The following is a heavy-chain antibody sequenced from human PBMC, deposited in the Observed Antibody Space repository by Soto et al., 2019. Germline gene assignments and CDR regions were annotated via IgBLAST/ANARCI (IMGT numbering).Heavy chain of an antibody. CDR3: ARAPSSILGYCSSTSCYTRLHYFDY. CDR2: IYYSGST. CDR1: GCSVSSNSYY. V-gene: IGHV4-39*01. D-gene: IGHD2-2*02. J-gene: IGHJ4*02. Sequence: PSETLSLTCTFSGCSVSSNSYYWGWIRQPPGKGLEWIGRIYYSGSTYYHPSLKSRVTISEDTSKNQFSLKLSSVTAADTAVYYCARAPSSILGYCSSTSCYTRLHYFDYWGQGTLVTVSS.